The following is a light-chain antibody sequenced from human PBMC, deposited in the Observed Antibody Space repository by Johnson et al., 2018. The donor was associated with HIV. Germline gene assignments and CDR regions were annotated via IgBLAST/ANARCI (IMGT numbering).Light chain of an antibody. Sequence: QSVLTQPPSVSAAPGQKVTISCSGSSSNIGNNYVSWYQQLPGTAPKLLIYENNKRPSGIPDRFSGSKSVTSATLGITGLQTGDAADYYCGTWDSSLSVYVVGTGTKVTVL. V-gene: IGLV1-51*02. CDR3: GTWDSSLSVYV. CDR2: ENN. J-gene: IGLJ1*01. CDR1: SSNIGNNY.